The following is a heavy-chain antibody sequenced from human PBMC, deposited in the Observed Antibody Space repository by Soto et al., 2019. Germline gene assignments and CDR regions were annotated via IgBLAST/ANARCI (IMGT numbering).Heavy chain of an antibody. J-gene: IGHJ5*02. CDR2: IYYSGST. V-gene: IGHV4-59*08. D-gene: IGHD3-3*01. CDR1: GGSINSSY. Sequence: PSETLSLTCTVSGGSINSSYWSWIRQPPGKGLEWIGHIYYSGSTSYNFSLRSRLTMSVDTSRNQFSLQLRSVTAADTVVYYCARHYDFWSGGFDPWGQGTLVTVSS. CDR3: ARHYDFWSGGFDP.